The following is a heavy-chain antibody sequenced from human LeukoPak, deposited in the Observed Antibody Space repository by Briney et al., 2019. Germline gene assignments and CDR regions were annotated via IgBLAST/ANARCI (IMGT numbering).Heavy chain of an antibody. CDR3: ARGSDWSNIHSPFDY. D-gene: IGHD3-9*01. Sequence: ALVKVSCKASGYTFTSYDISWVRQATGQGLEWMGWISAYNGNTNYAQKLQGRVTITADESTSTAYMELSSLRSEDTAVYYCARGSDWSNIHSPFDYWGQGTLVTVSS. V-gene: IGHV1-18*01. CDR1: GYTFTSYD. J-gene: IGHJ4*02. CDR2: ISAYNGNT.